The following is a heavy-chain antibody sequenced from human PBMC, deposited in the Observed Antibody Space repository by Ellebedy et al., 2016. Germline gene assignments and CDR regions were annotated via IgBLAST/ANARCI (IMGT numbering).Heavy chain of an antibody. J-gene: IGHJ5*02. Sequence: GESLKISCAASGFTFSSYSMNWVRQAPGKGLEWVSSISSSSSYIYYADSVKGRFTISRDNAKNSLYLQMNSLRAEDTAVYYCARDMVGGNSGWAWFDPWGQGTLVTVSS. CDR3: ARDMVGGNSGWAWFDP. D-gene: IGHD4-23*01. V-gene: IGHV3-21*01. CDR1: GFTFSSYS. CDR2: ISSSSSYI.